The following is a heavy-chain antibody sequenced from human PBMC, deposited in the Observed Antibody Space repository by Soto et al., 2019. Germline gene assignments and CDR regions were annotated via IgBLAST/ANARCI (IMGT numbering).Heavy chain of an antibody. CDR2: INPSGGST. Sequence: GASVKVCCKASGYTFASYYMHWVQQAPGQGLEWMGIINPSGGSTSYAQKFQGRVTMTRDTSTSTVYMELSSLRSEDTAVYYCAGGAAGDAFDIWGQRTMVTASS. CDR3: AGGAAGDAFDI. D-gene: IGHD6-13*01. V-gene: IGHV1-46*01. J-gene: IGHJ3*02. CDR1: GYTFASYY.